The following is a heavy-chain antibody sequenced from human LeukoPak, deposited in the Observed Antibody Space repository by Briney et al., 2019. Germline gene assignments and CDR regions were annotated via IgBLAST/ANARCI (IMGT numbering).Heavy chain of an antibody. D-gene: IGHD6-19*01. CDR3: AKDHGDSSGWQIDS. CDR2: ISSSGRTM. V-gene: IGHV3-48*03. J-gene: IGHJ4*02. CDR1: GFIFSSYE. Sequence: PGGSLRLSCAASGFIFSSYEMSWVRQAPGKGLEWVSYISSSGRTMYYADSVKGRFTVSRDNAKNSLYLQMNGLRAEDTAVYYCAKDHGDSSGWQIDSWGQGTLVTVSS.